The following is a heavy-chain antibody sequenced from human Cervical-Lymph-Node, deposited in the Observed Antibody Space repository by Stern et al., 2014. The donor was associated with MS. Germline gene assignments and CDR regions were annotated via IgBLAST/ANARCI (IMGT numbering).Heavy chain of an antibody. Sequence: EVQLVESGAELIRPGESLKISCKGSGFKFSISWIAWVRQMPGKGLEWMSNLDAGDPETRYTPYFQVQIAIEADKSTSSAYLQWSSLNASDTAMCVWARQTTAWASDVWGQGTLVTVSS. CDR1: GFKFSISW. D-gene: IGHD1-14*01. CDR2: LDAGDPET. J-gene: IGHJ4*02. CDR3: ARQTTAWASDV. V-gene: IGHV5-51*01.